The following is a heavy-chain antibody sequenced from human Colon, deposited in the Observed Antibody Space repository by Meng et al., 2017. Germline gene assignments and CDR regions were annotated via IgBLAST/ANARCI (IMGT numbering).Heavy chain of an antibody. CDR1: GGSVSRDF. V-gene: IGHV4-34*01. Sequence: QVQLLRWGGGLLKPSGTVSLACDVYGGSVSRDFCSWIRQPPGKGMEWIGGISEGGGTLYHPSIKRGVFISVDTSNSELTLKLTSVTDADTGVYYCARGQGFLLHYFDNWGQGTLVTVSS. CDR3: ARGQGFLLHYFDN. J-gene: IGHJ4*02. CDR2: ISEGGGT. D-gene: IGHD3-22*01.